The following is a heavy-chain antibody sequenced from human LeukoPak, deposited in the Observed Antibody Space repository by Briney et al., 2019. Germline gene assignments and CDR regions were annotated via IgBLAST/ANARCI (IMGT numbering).Heavy chain of an antibody. CDR1: GGTFSDYS. J-gene: IGHJ5*02. D-gene: IGHD5-12*01. CDR3: VRSGYDYDWFDP. Sequence: SVIVSCAAPGGTFSDYSISWVRQAPGQGLEWMGRIIPFVDRIHYAQKLQGRFTIPADKATTVVYMELSSLRFDDTAVYYCVRSGYDYDWFDPWGQETLVTVP. CDR2: IIPFVDRI. V-gene: IGHV1-69*02.